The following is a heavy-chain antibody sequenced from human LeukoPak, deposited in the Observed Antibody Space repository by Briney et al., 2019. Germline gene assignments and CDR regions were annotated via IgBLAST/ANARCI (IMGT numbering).Heavy chain of an antibody. CDR2: IRYDGSNK. Sequence: GGSLRLSCAASGFTFSSYTMHWVRQAPGKGLEWVAFIRYDGSNKYYADSVKGRFTISRDNSKNTLYLQMNSLRAEDTAVYYCANDPAIFGVDIDIDYWGQGTLVTVSS. CDR1: GFTFSSYT. V-gene: IGHV3-30*02. CDR3: ANDPAIFGVDIDIDY. J-gene: IGHJ4*02. D-gene: IGHD3-3*01.